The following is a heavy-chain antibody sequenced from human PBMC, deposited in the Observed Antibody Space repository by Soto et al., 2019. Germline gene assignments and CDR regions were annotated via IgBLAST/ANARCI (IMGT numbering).Heavy chain of an antibody. CDR2: IWYGGSNK. V-gene: IGHV3-33*01. CDR3: ARGYSYGSFYYYGMDV. Sequence: PGGSLRLSCAASGFTFSSYGMHWVRQAPGKGLEWVAVIWYGGSNKYYADSVKGRFTISRDNSKNTLYLQMNSLRAEDTAVYYCARGYSYGSFYYYGMDVWGQGTTVTVSS. J-gene: IGHJ6*02. CDR1: GFTFSSYG. D-gene: IGHD5-18*01.